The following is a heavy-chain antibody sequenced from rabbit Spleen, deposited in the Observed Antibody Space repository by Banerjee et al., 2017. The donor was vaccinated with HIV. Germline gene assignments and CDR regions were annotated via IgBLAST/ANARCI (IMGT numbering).Heavy chain of an antibody. J-gene: IGHJ4*01. CDR3: ARGYSNGYNNYVNAFSL. CDR2: IGTGSSGST. CDR1: GIDFSSSYY. D-gene: IGHD6-1*01. V-gene: IGHV1S45*01. Sequence: QEQLVESGGGLVQPEGSLTLTCKASGIDFSSSYYMCWVRQAPGKGPEWIACIGTGSSGSTYSATWAKGRFTISKSSSTTVTLQMTSLTAADTATYFCARGYSNGYNNYVNAFSLWGQGTLVTV.